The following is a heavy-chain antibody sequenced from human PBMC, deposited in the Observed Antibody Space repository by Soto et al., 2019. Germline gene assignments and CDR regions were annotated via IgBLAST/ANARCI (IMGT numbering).Heavy chain of an antibody. CDR1: GLTFSSHA. D-gene: IGHD2-15*01. J-gene: IGHJ5*02. V-gene: IGHV3-23*01. CDR2: ISASGGTT. Sequence: EVQLLESGGGLVQPGGSLRLSCAASGLTFSSHAIAWVRQAPGKGLEWVSVISASGGTTFYADSVKGRFTISRDNSKNTLDLQMSSLRAEDTAVYHCARDISGGCTKNWFDPWGQGTLVTVSS. CDR3: ARDISGGCTKNWFDP.